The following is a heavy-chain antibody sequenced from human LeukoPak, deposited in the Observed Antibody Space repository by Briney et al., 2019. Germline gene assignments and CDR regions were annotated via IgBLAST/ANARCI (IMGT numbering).Heavy chain of an antibody. CDR3: VRETMYAFDI. J-gene: IGHJ3*02. Sequence: GGSPRLSCAASGFTFRGLSMNWVPRARGKGLVWFSYISSSSSALYYPDSVKGRFTISRDNAKKSLYLQMNSLRDEDTAVYYCVRETMYAFDIWGQGTIVTVSS. V-gene: IGHV3-48*02. CDR2: ISSSSSAL. D-gene: IGHD1-1*01. CDR1: GFTFRGLS.